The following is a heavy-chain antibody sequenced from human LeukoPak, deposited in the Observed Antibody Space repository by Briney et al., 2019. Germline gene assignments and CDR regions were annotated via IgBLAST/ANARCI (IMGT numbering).Heavy chain of an antibody. CDR1: GLTAGSTY. V-gene: IGHV3-66*01. Sequence: GGSLRLSRAASGLTAGSTYISWVARAPGKGWGWVSVIYSGGSTYYAESVKGRFTISRDNSKNTLYLQMNSLRAEDTAVYYCAKDRSSGWYEWDYWGQGTLVTVSS. CDR2: IYSGGST. D-gene: IGHD6-19*01. J-gene: IGHJ4*02. CDR3: AKDRSSGWYEWDY.